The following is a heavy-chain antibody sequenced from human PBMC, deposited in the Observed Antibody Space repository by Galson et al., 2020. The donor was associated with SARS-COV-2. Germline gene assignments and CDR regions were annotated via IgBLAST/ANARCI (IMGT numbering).Heavy chain of an antibody. J-gene: IGHJ6*02. V-gene: IGHV4-34*01. CDR2: INHSGRT. D-gene: IGHD3-10*01. CDR3: ARGGLYYYGSGSFPIYYYGMDV. CDR1: GGSFSGYY. Sequence: SQASETLSLTCAVYGGSFSGYYWSWIRQPPGKGLEWIGEINHSGRTNYNPSLKSRVTISVDTSKNQFSLKLSSVTAADTAVYYCARGGLYYYGSGSFPIYYYGMDVWGQGTTVTVAS.